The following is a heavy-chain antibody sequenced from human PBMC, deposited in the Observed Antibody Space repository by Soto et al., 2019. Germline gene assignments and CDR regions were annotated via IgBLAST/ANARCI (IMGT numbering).Heavy chain of an antibody. CDR2: IVPSDSYT. Sequence: GGSLKISCKGSEDIFKSYWITWVRQVPGKGLEWMGRIVPSDSYTVYSPSFQGHVTISADKSISTVYLRWSSLMASDTAIYYCAIYQLRSTNWFDPWGQGTLVTVSS. CDR1: EDIFKSYW. J-gene: IGHJ5*02. V-gene: IGHV5-10-1*01. CDR3: AIYQLRSTNWFDP. D-gene: IGHD2-2*02.